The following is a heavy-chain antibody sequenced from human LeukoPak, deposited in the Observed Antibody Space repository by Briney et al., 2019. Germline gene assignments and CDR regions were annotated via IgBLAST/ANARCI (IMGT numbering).Heavy chain of an antibody. Sequence: ASVKVSCKASGGTFSSYAISWVRQAPGQGLEWMGIINPSGGSTSYAQKFQGRVTMTRDTSTSTVYMELSSLRSEDTAVYYCARDGVVVVAAPLYYFDYWGQGTLVTVSS. CDR2: INPSGGST. CDR1: GGTFSSYA. D-gene: IGHD2-15*01. J-gene: IGHJ4*02. CDR3: ARDGVVVVAAPLYYFDY. V-gene: IGHV1-46*01.